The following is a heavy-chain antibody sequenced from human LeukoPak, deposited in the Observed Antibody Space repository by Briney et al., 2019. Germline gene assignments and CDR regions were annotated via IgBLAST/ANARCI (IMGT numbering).Heavy chain of an antibody. CDR3: ARGGVRYYFDY. D-gene: IGHD2-8*01. CDR2: IYYSGST. V-gene: IGHV4-61*08. CDR1: GGSISSGGYY. Sequence: SETLSLTCTVSGGSISSGGYYWSWIRQPPGKGLEWIGYIYYSGSTNYNPSLKSRVTISVDTSKNQFSLKLSSVTAADTAVYYCARGGVRYYFDYWGQGTLVTVSS. J-gene: IGHJ4*02.